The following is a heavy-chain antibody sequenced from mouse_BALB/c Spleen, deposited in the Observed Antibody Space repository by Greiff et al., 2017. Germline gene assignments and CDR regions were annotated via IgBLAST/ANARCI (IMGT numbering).Heavy chain of an antibody. CDR3: ARNYDGYLSWFAY. Sequence: AQLQQSGPGLVQPSQSLSITCTVSGFSLTSYGVHWVRQSPGKGLEWLGVIWSGGSTDYNAAFISRLSISKYNSKSQVFFKMNSLQANDTAIYYCARNYDGYLSWFAYWGQGTLVTVSA. D-gene: IGHD2-3*01. J-gene: IGHJ3*01. CDR1: GFSLTSYG. V-gene: IGHV2-2*02. CDR2: IWSGGST.